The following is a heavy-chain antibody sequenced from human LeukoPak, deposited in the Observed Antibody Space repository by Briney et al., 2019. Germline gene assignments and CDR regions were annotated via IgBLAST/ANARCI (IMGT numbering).Heavy chain of an antibody. Sequence: ASVKVSCKASGFTFNSYGISWVRQAPGQGLEWMGWISHYTAKTDYAQKLQGRVTMTTDTSTSTAYMELRSLRSDDTAVYYCARDNYYYDSSGYIVYWGQGTLVTVSS. CDR2: ISHYTAKT. CDR3: ARDNYYYDSSGYIVY. V-gene: IGHV1-18*01. CDR1: GFTFNSYG. J-gene: IGHJ4*02. D-gene: IGHD3-22*01.